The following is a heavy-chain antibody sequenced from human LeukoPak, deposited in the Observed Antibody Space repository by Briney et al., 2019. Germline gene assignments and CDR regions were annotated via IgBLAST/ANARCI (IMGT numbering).Heavy chain of an antibody. CDR1: GFTFSDYY. Sequence: GGSLRLSCAASGFTFSDYYMSWIRQAPGKGLEWVSYINNSGISIYYADSVKGRFTISRDNAKNSLYLQMNSLRPEDTAVYYCATRVYCGGDCYSSHGMDVWGPGTTVTVSS. CDR2: INNSGISI. D-gene: IGHD2-21*02. CDR3: ATRVYCGGDCYSSHGMDV. V-gene: IGHV3-11*01. J-gene: IGHJ6*02.